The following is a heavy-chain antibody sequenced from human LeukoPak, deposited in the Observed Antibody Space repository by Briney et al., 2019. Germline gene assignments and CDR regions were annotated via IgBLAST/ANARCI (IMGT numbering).Heavy chain of an antibody. D-gene: IGHD2-21*02. V-gene: IGHV1-69*06. J-gene: IGHJ3*02. CDR1: GGTFSTYA. CDR2: IIPIFGTA. Sequence: SVKVSCKSSGGTFSTYAINWVRQAPGQGLEWMGGIIPIFGTANYAQKFQGRVTITADKSTSTAYMELSSLRSEDTAVYYCARGNIVVVTAIPDAFDIWGQGTMVTVSS. CDR3: ARGNIVVVTAIPDAFDI.